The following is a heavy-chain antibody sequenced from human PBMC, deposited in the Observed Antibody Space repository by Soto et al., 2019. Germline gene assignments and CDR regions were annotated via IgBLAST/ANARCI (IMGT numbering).Heavy chain of an antibody. J-gene: IGHJ4*02. Sequence: ASVKVSCKTSGYDFTRYFIHWVRQAPGQGLEWMVKVNPTGGSPTFGQKFQGRVTVTTDTSTSTVYMELSSLRSDDTAVYYCSRDLSPYWGQGTLVTSPQ. V-gene: IGHV1-46*03. D-gene: IGHD3-16*02. CDR1: GYDFTRYF. CDR3: SRDLSPY. CDR2: VNPTGGSP.